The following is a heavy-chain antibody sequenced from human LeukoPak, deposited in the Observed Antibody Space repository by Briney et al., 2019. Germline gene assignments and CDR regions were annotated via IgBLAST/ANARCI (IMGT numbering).Heavy chain of an antibody. CDR1: GFTFSSYW. Sequence: GGSLRLSCAASGFTFSSYWMSWVRQALGKGLEWVANIKQDGSEKYYVDSVKGRFTISRDNAKNSLYLQMNSLRAEDTAVYYCARDIVVVPAAKSAWDYWGQGTLVTVSS. CDR2: IKQDGSEK. D-gene: IGHD2-2*01. J-gene: IGHJ4*02. V-gene: IGHV3-7*03. CDR3: ARDIVVVPAAKSAWDY.